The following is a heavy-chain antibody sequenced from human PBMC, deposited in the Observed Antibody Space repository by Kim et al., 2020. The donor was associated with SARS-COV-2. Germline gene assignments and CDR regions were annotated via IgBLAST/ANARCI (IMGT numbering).Heavy chain of an antibody. CDR1: GGSVSSGSYY. CDR2: IYYNGST. J-gene: IGHJ4*02. V-gene: IGHV4-61*01. CDR3: VRVRRDGHNYFDY. Sequence: SETLSLTCTVSGGSVSSGSYYWSWIRQPPGKGLEWIGYIYYNGSTNYNPSLKSRVTISVYTSKNQFSLKLSSVTAADTAVFYCVRVRRDGHNYFDYWGQGTLVTVSS.